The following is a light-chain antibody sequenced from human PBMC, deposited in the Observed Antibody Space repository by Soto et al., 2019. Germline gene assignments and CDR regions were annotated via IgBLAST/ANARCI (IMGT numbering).Light chain of an antibody. Sequence: DIQMTQSPSSLSASVGDRVTITCRASRSIFKYLSWYQQKSGKPPKLVIYAASSLQSGVPSRFSGSGSGTDFNLTISSLQPDDFATYYCQQSYDPPCTFGQGTRLEIK. V-gene: IGKV1-39*01. CDR2: AAS. J-gene: IGKJ2*02. CDR1: RSIFKY. CDR3: QQSYDPPCT.